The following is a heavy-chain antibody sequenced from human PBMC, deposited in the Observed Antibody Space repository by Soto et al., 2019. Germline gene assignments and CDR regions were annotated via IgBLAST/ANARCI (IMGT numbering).Heavy chain of an antibody. CDR3: ARDLLGYCSSTSCSPLDY. J-gene: IGHJ4*02. V-gene: IGHV3-33*01. CDR2: IWYDGSNK. CDR1: GFTFSSYG. Sequence: QVQLVESGGGVVQPGRSLRLSCAASGFTFSSYGMHWVRQAPGKGLEWVAGIWYDGSNKYYADSVKGRFTISRDNYKNTLYLQMNSLRAEDTAVYYCARDLLGYCSSTSCSPLDYWGQGTLVTVSS. D-gene: IGHD2-2*01.